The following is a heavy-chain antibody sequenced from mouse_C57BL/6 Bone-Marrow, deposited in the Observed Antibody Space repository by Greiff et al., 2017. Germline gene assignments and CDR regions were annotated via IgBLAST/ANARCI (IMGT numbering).Heavy chain of an antibody. V-gene: IGHV5-4*01. D-gene: IGHD2-10*01. Sequence: EVKLMESGGGLVKPGGSLKLSCAASGFTFSSYAMSWVRQTPEQRLEWVATISDGGSYTYYPDNVKGRFTISRDNAKNNLYLQMSHLKSEDTAMYYCARDPLLVFAYWGQGTLVTVSA. CDR2: ISDGGSYT. CDR1: GFTFSSYA. CDR3: ARDPLLVFAY. J-gene: IGHJ3*01.